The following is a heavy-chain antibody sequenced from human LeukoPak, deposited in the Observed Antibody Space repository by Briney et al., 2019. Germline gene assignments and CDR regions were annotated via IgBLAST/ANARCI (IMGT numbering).Heavy chain of an antibody. J-gene: IGHJ3*02. D-gene: IGHD1-26*01. Sequence: ASVKVSCKASGYTFTSYGISWVRQAPGQGLEWMGWISAYNGNTNYAQKLQGRVTMTTDTSTSTAYMELRSLRSDDTAVYYCARFGDTKGYRWELLWGPINHDAFDIWGQGTMVTVSS. CDR1: GYTFTSYG. CDR2: ISAYNGNT. CDR3: ARFGDTKGYRWELLWGPINHDAFDI. V-gene: IGHV1-18*01.